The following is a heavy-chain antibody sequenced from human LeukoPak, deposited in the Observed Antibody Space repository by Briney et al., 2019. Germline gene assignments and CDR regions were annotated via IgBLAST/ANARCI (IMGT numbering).Heavy chain of an antibody. CDR2: VYTSGST. J-gene: IGHJ4*02. D-gene: IGHD3-22*01. CDR3: ARDSSVGSSGYYYRDY. Sequence: SETLSLTCTVSGASIRSYYWSWIRQPAGKGLEWIGRVYTSGSTNYNPSLKSRVTMSVDTSKNQFSLKLSSVTAADTAVYYCARDSSVGSSGYYYRDYWGQGTLVTVSS. V-gene: IGHV4-4*07. CDR1: GASIRSYY.